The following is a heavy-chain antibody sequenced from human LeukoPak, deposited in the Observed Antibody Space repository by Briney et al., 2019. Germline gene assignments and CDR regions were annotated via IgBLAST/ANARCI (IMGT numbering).Heavy chain of an antibody. CDR3: AREARGSSKIDY. CDR2: INHSGST. Sequence: SETLSLTCAVYGGSFSGYYWSWIRQPPGKGVEWIGEINHSGSTNYNPSLKSRVTISVDTSKNQFSLKLSSVTAADTAVYYCAREARGSSKIDYWGQGTLVTVSS. J-gene: IGHJ4*02. V-gene: IGHV4-34*01. D-gene: IGHD6-19*01. CDR1: GGSFSGYY.